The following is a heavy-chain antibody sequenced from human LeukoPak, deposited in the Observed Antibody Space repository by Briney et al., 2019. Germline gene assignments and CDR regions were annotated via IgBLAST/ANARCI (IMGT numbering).Heavy chain of an antibody. Sequence: AGGSLRLSCAASGFTFSSYWMSWVRQAPGKGLEWVANIKQDGSEKYYVDSVKGRFTTSRDNAKNSLYLQMNSLRAEDTAVYYCARRTHRIQLWEYYFDYWGQGTLVTVSS. CDR1: GFTFSSYW. CDR3: ARRTHRIQLWEYYFDY. CDR2: IKQDGSEK. D-gene: IGHD5-18*01. J-gene: IGHJ4*02. V-gene: IGHV3-7*05.